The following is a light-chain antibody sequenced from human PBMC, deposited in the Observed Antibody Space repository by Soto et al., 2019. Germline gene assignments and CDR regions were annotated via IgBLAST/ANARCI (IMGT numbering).Light chain of an antibody. CDR2: GAS. CDR1: QSVSSSY. J-gene: IGKJ4*01. V-gene: IGKV3-20*01. Sequence: EIVLTQSPGTLSLSPGERATLFCRASQSVSSSYLAWYQQKPGQAPRLLIYGASSRATGIPDRFSGSGSGTDFTLTISSLEPEDFAVYYCQQYGSSPRVTFGGGTKVEIK. CDR3: QQYGSSPRVT.